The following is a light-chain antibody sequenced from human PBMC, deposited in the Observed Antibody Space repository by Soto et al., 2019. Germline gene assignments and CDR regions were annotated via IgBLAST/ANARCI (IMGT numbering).Light chain of an antibody. CDR2: EVS. CDR3: MRTVRLPKT. J-gene: IGKJ2*01. V-gene: IGKV2D-29*01. Sequence: DIVMTQTPLSLSVTPGQPASISCKSSQTLLRSDGKTYMYWYLQKPGQPPQLLISEVSNRFSGVADRVSGSGSGTDFTLKLSRVEAEDVGVFYCMRTVRLPKTFGQGTKLEIK. CDR1: QTLLRSDGKTY.